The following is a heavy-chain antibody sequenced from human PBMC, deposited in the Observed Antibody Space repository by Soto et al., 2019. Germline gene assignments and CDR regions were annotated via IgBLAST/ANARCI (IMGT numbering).Heavy chain of an antibody. J-gene: IGHJ4*02. CDR2: FDPEDGET. CDR3: ATLYSSGWIFYFDY. V-gene: IGHV1-24*01. CDR1: GYTLTELS. Sequence: ASVKVSCKVSGYTLTELSMHWVRQAPGKGLEWMGGFDPEDGETIYAQKFQGRVTMTEDTSTDTAYMELSSLRSEDTAVYYCATLYSSGWIFYFDYWGQGTLVTVSS. D-gene: IGHD6-19*01.